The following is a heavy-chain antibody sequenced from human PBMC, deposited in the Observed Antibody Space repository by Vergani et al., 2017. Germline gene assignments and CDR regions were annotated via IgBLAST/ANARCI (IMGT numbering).Heavy chain of an antibody. J-gene: IGHJ6*03. CDR3: ARGIVVVPAAIVPNYYYYMDV. D-gene: IGHD2-2*01. V-gene: IGHV4-59*01. Sequence: QLQLQESGPGLVKPSETLSLTCTVSGGSISSYYWSWIRQPPGKGLEWIGYIYYSGSTNYNPSLKSRVTISVDTSKNQFSLKLSSVTAADTAVYYCARGIVVVPAAIVPNYYYYMDVWGKGTTVTVSS. CDR1: GGSISSYY. CDR2: IYYSGST.